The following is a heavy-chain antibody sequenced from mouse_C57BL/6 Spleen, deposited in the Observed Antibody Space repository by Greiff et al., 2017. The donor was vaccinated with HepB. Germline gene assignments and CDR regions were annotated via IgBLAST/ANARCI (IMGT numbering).Heavy chain of an antibody. D-gene: IGHD1-1*01. CDR3: TNHYGSSYFDY. Sequence: VQLQQSGAELVRPGASVKLSCTASGFNIKDYNMHWVKQRPEQGLEWIGRIDPEDGDTEYAPKFQGKATMTADTSSNTAYLQLSSLTSEDTAVYYCTNHYGSSYFDYWGQGTTLTVSS. V-gene: IGHV14-1*01. CDR2: IDPEDGDT. J-gene: IGHJ2*01. CDR1: GFNIKDYN.